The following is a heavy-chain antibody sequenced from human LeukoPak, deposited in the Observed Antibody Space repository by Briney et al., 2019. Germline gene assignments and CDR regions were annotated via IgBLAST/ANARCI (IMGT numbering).Heavy chain of an antibody. D-gene: IGHD3-10*01. CDR1: LDSTTSNFG. Sequence: SETLSLTCTISLDSTTSNFGSWVRQPPGKSLEWIAEIHRSGSPNYNPYFQSRVTISIERTCNQMVQQLSSVIAADAAADYCGRAILACLNPGAYWGQGTLVTVSS. V-gene: IGHV4-4*02. J-gene: IGHJ4*02. CDR3: GRAILACLNPGAY. CDR2: IHRSGSP.